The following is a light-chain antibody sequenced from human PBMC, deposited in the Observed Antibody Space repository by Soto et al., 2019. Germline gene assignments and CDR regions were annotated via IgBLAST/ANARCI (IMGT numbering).Light chain of an antibody. CDR2: FGS. Sequence: IVLIHSPXSLPVTPGFPVSASWMSGPTPLHSNGCMHSGFYLXMQXXSXXXXIYFGSNRDSGVTERFSGSGSGTDFTLQISRVEAEDVGIYECMQTLQTPTFGQGTKVDIK. J-gene: IGKJ1*01. V-gene: IGKV2-28*01. CDR1: PTPLHSNGCMH. CDR3: MQTLQTPT.